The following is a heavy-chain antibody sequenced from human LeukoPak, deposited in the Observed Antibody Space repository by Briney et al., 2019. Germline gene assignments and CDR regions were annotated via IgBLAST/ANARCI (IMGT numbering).Heavy chain of an antibody. J-gene: IGHJ3*02. CDR1: SFTSSNYW. Sequence: GGSLRLSCAAASFTSSNYWTHWVRQAPGKGLVWVSRIKSDGSSTNYADSVKGRFTNSRENANNTLYLQMKGMSVEYTTRYCCTRILVGGNRAFDIWGQGTMATVSS. D-gene: IGHD2-21*01. CDR2: IKSDGSST. V-gene: IGHV3-74*01. CDR3: TRILVGGNRAFDI.